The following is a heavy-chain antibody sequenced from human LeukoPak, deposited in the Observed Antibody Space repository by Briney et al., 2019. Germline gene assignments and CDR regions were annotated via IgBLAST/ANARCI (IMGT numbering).Heavy chain of an antibody. CDR3: ARGVGDDYVWGSYRYRWFDP. CDR2: IYYSGST. Sequence: SETLSLTCTVSGGSISSNSYYWGWIRQPPGKGLEWIGSIYYSGSTYYNPSLKSRVTISVDSSKNQFSLKLSSVTAADTAVYYCARGVGDDYVWGSYRYRWFDPWGQGTLVTVSS. J-gene: IGHJ5*02. CDR1: GGSISSNSYY. D-gene: IGHD3-16*02. V-gene: IGHV4-39*07.